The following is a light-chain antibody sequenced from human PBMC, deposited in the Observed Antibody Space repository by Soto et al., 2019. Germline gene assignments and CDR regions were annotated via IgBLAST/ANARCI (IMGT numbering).Light chain of an antibody. CDR2: KVS. CDR1: QTLVSSDGNTY. CDR3: MQGAHWPPWT. V-gene: IGKV2-30*01. J-gene: IGKJ1*01. Sequence: DVVMTQSPLSLPVTLGQPATISCKSSQTLVSSDGNTYLNWFQQRPGQSPRRLIYKVSNRDSGVPDRFSGSGSGPDFTLKISRVEAQDVGTYYCMQGAHWPPWTFGPGAKVEIK.